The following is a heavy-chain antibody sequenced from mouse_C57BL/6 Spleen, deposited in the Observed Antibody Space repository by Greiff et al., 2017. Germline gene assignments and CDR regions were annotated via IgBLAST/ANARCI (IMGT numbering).Heavy chain of an antibody. J-gene: IGHJ2*01. CDR3: ARDSSGHYFDY. Sequence: VQLQQSGAELVRPGASVKLSCTASGFNIKDDYMHWVKQRPEQGLEWIGWIDPENGDTEYASKFQGKATITADTSSNTAYLQLSSLTSEDSAVYYCARDSSGHYFDYWGQGTTLTVSS. CDR2: IDPENGDT. D-gene: IGHD3-2*02. V-gene: IGHV14-4*01. CDR1: GFNIKDDY.